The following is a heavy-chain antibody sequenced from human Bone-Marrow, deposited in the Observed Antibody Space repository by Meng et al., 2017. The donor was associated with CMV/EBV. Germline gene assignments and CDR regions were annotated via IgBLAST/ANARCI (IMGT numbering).Heavy chain of an antibody. Sequence: SLGLSFAASGFPFISYALHWVRQAPGKGLEYVSAISSNGGGTYYANSVKGRFTISRDNSKNMLYLQMGSLRAEDMAVYYCARGGMGDYWGQGTLVTASS. D-gene: IGHD3-16*01. J-gene: IGHJ4*02. V-gene: IGHV3-64*01. CDR1: GFPFISYA. CDR2: ISSNGGGT. CDR3: ARGGMGDY.